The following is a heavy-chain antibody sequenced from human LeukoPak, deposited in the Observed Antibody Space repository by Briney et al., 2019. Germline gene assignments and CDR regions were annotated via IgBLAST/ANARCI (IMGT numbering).Heavy chain of an antibody. CDR1: GGSISSSSYY. CDR2: INHSAST. Sequence: SSETLSLTCTVSGGSISSSSYYWSWIRQPPGKGREWFVEINHSASTNYNPSLNSRVTISVATSKTQFSLKLRSMTAADTAVYYSARRRGLATGVQGRAYYYYYMDVWGTGTTVTVSS. V-gene: IGHV4-39*07. CDR3: ARRRGLATGVQGRAYYYYYMDV. J-gene: IGHJ6*03. D-gene: IGHD4-23*01.